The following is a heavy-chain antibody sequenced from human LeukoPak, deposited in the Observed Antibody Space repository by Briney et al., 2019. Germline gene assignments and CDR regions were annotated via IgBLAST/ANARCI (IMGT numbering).Heavy chain of an antibody. CDR1: GFTFSNYG. CDR2: ISYDGSIK. D-gene: IGHD3-16*01. CDR3: ARTVYDYVWGSPLDY. V-gene: IGHV3-30*03. J-gene: IGHJ4*02. Sequence: PGRSLRLSCAASGFTFSNYGMHWVRQAPGKGLEWVAVISYDGSIKHYADSVKGRFTISRDNSKNTLYLQMNSLRAEDTAVYYCARTVYDYVWGSPLDYWGQGTLVTVSS.